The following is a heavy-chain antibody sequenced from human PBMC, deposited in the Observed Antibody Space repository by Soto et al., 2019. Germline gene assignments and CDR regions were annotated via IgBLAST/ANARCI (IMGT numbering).Heavy chain of an antibody. CDR2: IWYDGSNK. CDR1: GFTFSSYG. D-gene: IGHD3-10*01. CDR3: ARDGDYYGSGSPIDY. J-gene: IGHJ4*02. V-gene: IGHV3-33*01. Sequence: QVQLVESGGGVVQPGRSLRLSCAASGFTFSSYGMHWVRQAPGKGLEWVAVIWYDGSNKYYADSVKGRFTISRDNSKNTLYLQMNSLRAEDTAVYYCARDGDYYGSGSPIDYWGQGTLVTVSS.